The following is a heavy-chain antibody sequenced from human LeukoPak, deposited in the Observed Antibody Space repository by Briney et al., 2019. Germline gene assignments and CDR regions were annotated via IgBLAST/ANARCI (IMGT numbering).Heavy chain of an antibody. Sequence: GGSLRLSCAASGFTFSDYYMSWTRQAPGKGLEWVSYISSSGSTIYYADSVKGRFTISRDNAKNSLYLQMNSLRAEDTAVYYCARDAEYSSSSAFYYYYMDVWGKGSTVTVSS. CDR2: ISSSGSTI. CDR1: GFTFSDYY. D-gene: IGHD6-6*01. V-gene: IGHV3-11*04. J-gene: IGHJ6*03. CDR3: ARDAEYSSSSAFYYYYMDV.